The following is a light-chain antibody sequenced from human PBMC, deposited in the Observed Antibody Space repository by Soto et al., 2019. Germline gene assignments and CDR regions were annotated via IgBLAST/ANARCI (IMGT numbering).Light chain of an antibody. CDR1: QSFRGL. CDR2: DAY. J-gene: IGKJ5*01. V-gene: IGKV3-11*01. CDR3: QQRHMWPIT. Sequence: EIVLTQSPGTLSLSPGETATLSCRASQSFRGLLAWYQRKPGQAPRLLIYDAYNRATGIPPRFSGSGSGTDFTLTISSLEPEDSAVYYCQQRHMWPITFGQGTRLGIK.